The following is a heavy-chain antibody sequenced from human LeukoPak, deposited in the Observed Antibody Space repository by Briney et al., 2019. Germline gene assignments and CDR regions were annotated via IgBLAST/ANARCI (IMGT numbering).Heavy chain of an antibody. Sequence: GGTLRLSCAASGITFSSYGMSWVRQAPGKGLEWVSSISSTGGTTYYADSVKGRFTISRDNSKNTLYLQMNSLRAEDTAVYYCAREWTFDGHYDYWGQGTLVTVSS. D-gene: IGHD3/OR15-3a*01. CDR2: ISSTGGTT. CDR3: AREWTFDGHYDY. CDR1: GITFSSYG. V-gene: IGHV3-23*01. J-gene: IGHJ4*02.